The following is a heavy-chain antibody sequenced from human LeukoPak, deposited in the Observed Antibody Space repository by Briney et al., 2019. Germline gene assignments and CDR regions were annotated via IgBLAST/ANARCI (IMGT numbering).Heavy chain of an antibody. D-gene: IGHD5-18*01. J-gene: IGHJ4*02. CDR2: IIPIFGTA. Sequence: ASVKVSCKASGGTSSNYAISWVRQAPGQGLGWMGGIIPIFGTANYAQKFQGRVTITADKSTSTAYMELSSLRSEDTAVYYCAKTWDTATRWGQGTLVTVSS. CDR3: AKTWDTATR. V-gene: IGHV1-69*06. CDR1: GGTSSNYA.